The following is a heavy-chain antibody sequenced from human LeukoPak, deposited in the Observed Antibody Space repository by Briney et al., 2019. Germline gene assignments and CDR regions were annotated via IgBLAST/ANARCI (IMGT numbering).Heavy chain of an antibody. V-gene: IGHV3-23*01. J-gene: IGHJ4*02. CDR2: ISGSGGST. D-gene: IGHD3-10*01. CDR1: GFTFSSYA. Sequence: PAGGSLRLSCAASGFTFSSYAMSWVRQAPGKGLEWVSAISGSGGSTYYADSVKGRFTISRDNSKNTLYLQMSSLRAEDTAVYYCAKDRVSRVVRFGELLDPFDYWGQGTLVTVSS. CDR3: AKDRVSRVVRFGELLDPFDY.